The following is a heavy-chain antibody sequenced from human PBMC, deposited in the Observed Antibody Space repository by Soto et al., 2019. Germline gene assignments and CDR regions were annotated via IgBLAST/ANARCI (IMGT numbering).Heavy chain of an antibody. CDR3: ARGDGAVGAAIDI. D-gene: IGHD2-15*01. Sequence: GGSLRLSCVVSGFTFSDHYMNWVRQAPGKGLQWVAYISSRSSEINYADPVKGRFTISRDNAKNSVFLHMPSLTAEDTGVYFCARGDGAVGAAIDIWGQGTLVAVSS. CDR1: GFTFSDHY. V-gene: IGHV3-11*06. J-gene: IGHJ4*02. CDR2: ISSRSSEI.